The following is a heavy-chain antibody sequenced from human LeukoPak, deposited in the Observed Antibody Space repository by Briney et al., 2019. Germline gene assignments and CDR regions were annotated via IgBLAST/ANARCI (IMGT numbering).Heavy chain of an antibody. CDR1: GGSFSGYY. Sequence: SETLSLTCAVYGGSFSGYYWSWIRQPPGKGLEWIGEINHSGSTNCNPSLKSRVTISVDTSKNQFSLKLSSVTAADTAVYYCARQRFITMVRARGAFDIWGQGTMVTVSP. CDR2: INHSGST. CDR3: ARQRFITMVRARGAFDI. J-gene: IGHJ3*02. V-gene: IGHV4-34*01. D-gene: IGHD3-10*01.